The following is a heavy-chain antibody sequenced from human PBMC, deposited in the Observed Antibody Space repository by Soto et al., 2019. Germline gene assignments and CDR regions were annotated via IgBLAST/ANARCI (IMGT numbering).Heavy chain of an antibody. D-gene: IGHD4-4*01. CDR2: IKHDASEI. Sequence: EVQLVESGGGLVQPGGSLRLSCAASGFSFSSYWMSWVRQAPGKGLEWVASIKHDASEIYYVESVKGRFSISRDNAKNSLYLQMNSLRAGDTALYYCAREYSPFWGQGTMVSVSS. J-gene: IGHJ3*01. CDR1: GFSFSSYW. V-gene: IGHV3-7*01. CDR3: AREYSPF.